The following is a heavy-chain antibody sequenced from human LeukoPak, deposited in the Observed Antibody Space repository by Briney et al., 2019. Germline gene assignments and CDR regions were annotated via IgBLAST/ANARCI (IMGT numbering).Heavy chain of an antibody. J-gene: IGHJ4*02. D-gene: IGHD1-26*01. V-gene: IGHV3-48*03. CDR1: GSIFSNYA. CDR2: ISSSASTL. Sequence: PGGSLRLSCAASGSIFSNYAMNWVRQAPGKGLEWVSYISSSASTLYYADSVKGRFTISRDNARNSLYLQMNSLRAEDTAVYYCARDHIGGGTYSDYWGQGTLVTVSS. CDR3: ARDHIGGGTYSDY.